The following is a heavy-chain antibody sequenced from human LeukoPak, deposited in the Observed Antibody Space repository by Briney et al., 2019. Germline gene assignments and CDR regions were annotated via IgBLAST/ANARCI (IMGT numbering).Heavy chain of an antibody. V-gene: IGHV4-59*01. Sequence: PSETLSLTCTGSGGSISSYYWSWIRQPPGKGLEGMGYIYYSGSNNYNPCLMSGGTISVDKSKNKFSLKLSSVTAADTAVYYCARGELNYDFWSGRNPASDYWGQGTLVTVSP. CDR2: IYYSGSN. J-gene: IGHJ4*02. CDR3: ARGELNYDFWSGRNPASDY. D-gene: IGHD3-3*01. CDR1: GGSISSYY.